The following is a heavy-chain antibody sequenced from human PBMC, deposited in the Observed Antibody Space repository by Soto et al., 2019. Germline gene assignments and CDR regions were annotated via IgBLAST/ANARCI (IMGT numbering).Heavy chain of an antibody. Sequence: SETLSLTCAVYGGSFSGYYWSWIRQPPGKGLEWIGEINHSGSTNYNPSLKSRVTISVDTSKNQFSLKLSSVTAADTAVYYCARRLAQYYYYYYGMDVWGQGTTVTVSS. CDR2: INHSGST. CDR1: GGSFSGYY. V-gene: IGHV4-34*01. J-gene: IGHJ6*02. D-gene: IGHD3-22*01. CDR3: ARRLAQYYYYYYGMDV.